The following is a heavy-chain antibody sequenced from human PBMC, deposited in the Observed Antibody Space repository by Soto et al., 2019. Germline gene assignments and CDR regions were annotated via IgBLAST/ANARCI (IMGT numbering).Heavy chain of an antibody. CDR1: GYTFTSYD. Sequence: GGSVKVSCKASGYTFTSYDINWVRQATGQGLEWMGWMNPNSGNTGYAQKFQGRVTMTRNTSISTAYMELSSLRSEDTAVYYCARGPYYYYYMDVWGKGTTVTVSS. V-gene: IGHV1-8*01. J-gene: IGHJ6*03. CDR3: ARGPYYYYYMDV. CDR2: MNPNSGNT.